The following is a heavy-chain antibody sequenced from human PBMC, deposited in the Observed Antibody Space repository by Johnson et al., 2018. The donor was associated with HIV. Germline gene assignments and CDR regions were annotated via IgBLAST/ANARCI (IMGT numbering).Heavy chain of an antibody. CDR3: AKDPEEMATRGDAFDI. V-gene: IGHV3-11*04. CDR2: ISSSGNTI. Sequence: QVQLVESGGVVVHPGGSLRLSCAASGITFSDYYMSWIRQAPGKGLEWVSYISSSGNTIYYADSVKGRVTISRDDAKNTLYLQMNSLSTEDTAVHYCAKDPEEMATRGDAFDIWGPGTVVTVSS. J-gene: IGHJ3*02. CDR1: GITFSDYY. D-gene: IGHD5-24*01.